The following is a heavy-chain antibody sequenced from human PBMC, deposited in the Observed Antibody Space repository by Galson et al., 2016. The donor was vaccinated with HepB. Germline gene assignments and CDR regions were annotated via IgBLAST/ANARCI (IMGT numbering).Heavy chain of an antibody. CDR1: GGLFNTYA. D-gene: IGHD4-17*01. CDR3: ARVSHTRYGDYFDC. Sequence: SVKVSCKASGGLFNTYAISWVRQAPGQGLESMGGIIPIFGTTNYAQKFQGRVTITADESTSTVYLELISLRSEDTAVYYCARVSHTRYGDYFDCWGQGTLVTVSS. V-gene: IGHV1-69*13. CDR2: IIPIFGTT. J-gene: IGHJ4*02.